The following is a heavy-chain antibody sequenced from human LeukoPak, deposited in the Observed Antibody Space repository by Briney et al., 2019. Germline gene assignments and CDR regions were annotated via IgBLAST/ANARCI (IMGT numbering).Heavy chain of an antibody. CDR2: IYYSGST. J-gene: IGHJ5*02. Sequence: SETLSLTCTVSGGSISSYYWSWIRQPPGKGLEWIGYIYYSGSTNYNPSLKSRGTISVDTSKNQFSLKLSSVTAADTAVYYCARTASSGWYWWFDPWGQGNLVTVSS. CDR3: ARTASSGWYWWFDP. V-gene: IGHV4-59*01. CDR1: GGSISSYY. D-gene: IGHD6-19*01.